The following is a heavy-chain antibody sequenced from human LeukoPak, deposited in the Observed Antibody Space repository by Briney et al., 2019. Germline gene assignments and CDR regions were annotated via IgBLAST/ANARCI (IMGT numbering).Heavy chain of an antibody. J-gene: IGHJ6*03. V-gene: IGHV1-18*01. CDR2: ISAYNGNT. D-gene: IGHD2-2*01. Sequence: ASVKVSCKASGYTFTSYGISWVRQAPGQGLEWMGWISAYNGNTNYARKLQGRVTMTTDTSTSTAYMELRSLRSDDTAVYYCARAVVPAAREVDYYYYYYMDVWGKGTTVTISS. CDR1: GYTFTSYG. CDR3: ARAVVPAAREVDYYYYYYMDV.